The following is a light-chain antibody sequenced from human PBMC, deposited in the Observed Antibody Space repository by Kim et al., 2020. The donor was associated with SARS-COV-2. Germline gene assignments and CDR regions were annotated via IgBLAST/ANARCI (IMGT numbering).Light chain of an antibody. Sequence: DIQMTQSPSSLSASIGDRVTITCQASQDIRNYLNWYQQRPGKAPKLLIYDASNLETGVPSRFGASGSGTDFTFTISSLQPEDIATYYCQQYDNLPLTFGGGTKVDIK. CDR3: QQYDNLPLT. V-gene: IGKV1-33*01. CDR1: QDIRNY. J-gene: IGKJ4*01. CDR2: DAS.